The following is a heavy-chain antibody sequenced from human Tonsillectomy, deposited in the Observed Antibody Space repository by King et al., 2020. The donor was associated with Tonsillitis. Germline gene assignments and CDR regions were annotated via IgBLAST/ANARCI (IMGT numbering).Heavy chain of an antibody. Sequence: LQLVESGGGLVKPGGSLRLSCVASGFTFSSYSMEWVRQTPGKGLEWVSSISSSSSYIYYADSLRGRFTISRDNAKNSLYLQMNSLRAEDTAVYYCARGGYYGSGSLDYFDYWGQGTLVTVST. V-gene: IGHV3-21*01. CDR2: ISSSSSYI. D-gene: IGHD3-10*01. CDR3: ARGGYYGSGSLDYFDY. CDR1: GFTFSSYS. J-gene: IGHJ4*02.